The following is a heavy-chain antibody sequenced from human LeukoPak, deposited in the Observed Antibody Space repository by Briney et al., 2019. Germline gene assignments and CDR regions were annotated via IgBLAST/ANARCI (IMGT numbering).Heavy chain of an antibody. J-gene: IGHJ4*02. CDR1: GGSFSGYY. D-gene: IGHD3-16*02. Sequence: SETLSLTCAVYGGSFSGYYWSWIRQPPGKGLEWIGEINHSGSTNYNPSLKSRVTISVDTSKNQFSLKLSSVTAADTAVYHCASIGGRLGVISLPLVGYWGQGTLVTVSS. CDR3: ASIGGRLGVISLPLVGY. CDR2: INHSGST. V-gene: IGHV4-34*01.